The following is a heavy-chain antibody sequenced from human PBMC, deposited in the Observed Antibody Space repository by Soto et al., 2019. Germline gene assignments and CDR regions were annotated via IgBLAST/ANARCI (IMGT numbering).Heavy chain of an antibody. Sequence: QVQLVQSGAEVKKPGSSVKVSCKASGGTFSSYAISWVRQAPGQGLEWMGGIIPIFGTANYAQKFQGRVTITADESTSTAYMELSSLRSEDTAVYYCARDEIRYVWGGYRYEFDYWGQGTLVTVSS. D-gene: IGHD3-16*02. CDR2: IIPIFGTA. V-gene: IGHV1-69*12. CDR3: ARDEIRYVWGGYRYEFDY. J-gene: IGHJ4*02. CDR1: GGTFSSYA.